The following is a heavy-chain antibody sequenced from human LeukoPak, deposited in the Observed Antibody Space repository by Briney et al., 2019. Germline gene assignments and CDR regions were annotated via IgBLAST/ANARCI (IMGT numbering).Heavy chain of an antibody. CDR3: ARGGSDILTGSFDY. D-gene: IGHD3-9*01. CDR2: IYHSGST. J-gene: IGHJ4*02. Sequence: PSETLSLTCAVSGVSISSSNWWSWVRQPPGKGLEWIGEIYHSGSTNYNPSLKSRVTISVDKSKNQFSLKLSSVTAADTAVYYCARGGSDILTGSFDYWGQGTLVTVSS. V-gene: IGHV4-4*02. CDR1: GVSISSSNW.